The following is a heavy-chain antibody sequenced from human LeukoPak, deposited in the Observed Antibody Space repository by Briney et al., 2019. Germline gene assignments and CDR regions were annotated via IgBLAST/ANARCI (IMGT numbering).Heavy chain of an antibody. D-gene: IGHD3-3*01. CDR3: ARQGLEWSQGDY. Sequence: ASVKVSCKASGYTFTGYYMHWVRQAPRQGLEWMGRINSKSGGTKYAQKFQGRVTMTRDASISTAYMELSRLRSDDTAVYYCARQGLEWSQGDYWGQGTLVTVSA. J-gene: IGHJ4*02. V-gene: IGHV1-2*06. CDR2: INSKSGGT. CDR1: GYTFTGYY.